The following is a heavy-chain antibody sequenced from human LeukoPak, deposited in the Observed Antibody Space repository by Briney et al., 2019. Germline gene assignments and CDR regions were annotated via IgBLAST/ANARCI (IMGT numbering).Heavy chain of an antibody. CDR2: ISGYNGKT. V-gene: IGHV1-18*01. Sequence: ASVKVSCKASGYTFTSYGISWVRQAPGQGLEWMGWISGYNGKTNYAQKLQGRVTMTTDTSMSTAYMELSRLTSDDTAVYYCARAGGRSWFDPWGQGTLVTVSS. J-gene: IGHJ5*02. CDR3: ARAGGRSWFDP. CDR1: GYTFTSYG.